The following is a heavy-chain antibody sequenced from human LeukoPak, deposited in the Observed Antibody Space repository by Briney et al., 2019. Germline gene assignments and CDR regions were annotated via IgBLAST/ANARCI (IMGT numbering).Heavy chain of an antibody. CDR3: AKDQGVAVTATEYFQH. J-gene: IGHJ1*01. D-gene: IGHD2-21*02. Sequence: GGSLRLSCAASGFTFSSYGMHWVRQAPGKGLEWVAVISYDGSNKYYADSVKGRFTISRDNSKNTLYLQMNSLRAEDTAVYYCAKDQGVAVTATEYFQHWGQGTLVTVSS. CDR1: GFTFSSYG. CDR2: ISYDGSNK. V-gene: IGHV3-30*18.